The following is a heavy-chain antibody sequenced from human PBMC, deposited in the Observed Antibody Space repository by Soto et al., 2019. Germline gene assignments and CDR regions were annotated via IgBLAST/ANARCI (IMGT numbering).Heavy chain of an antibody. CDR3: ARVSYFDSGGFFYYFDY. J-gene: IGHJ4*02. Sequence: SETLSLTCTVSGGSISSSSYYWGWIRQPPGKGLEWIGYIYYSGTTYYNPSLKSRVTISVDTSKNQFSLKLRSVTAADEAVYYCARVSYFDSGGFFYYFDYWGQGALVTVSS. CDR2: IYYSGTT. V-gene: IGHV4-39*07. D-gene: IGHD3-22*01. CDR1: GGSISSSSYY.